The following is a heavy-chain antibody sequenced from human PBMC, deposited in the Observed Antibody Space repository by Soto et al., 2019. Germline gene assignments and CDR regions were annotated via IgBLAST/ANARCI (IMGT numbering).Heavy chain of an antibody. Sequence: QVQLQQWGAGLLKPSETLSLTCAVYGGSFSGYYWTWIRQPPGTGLEWIGEINHSGSTNYNPSLKSRVTISVDTSKNQFPLKLTSVTAADTAVYYCARDKITGPFDYWGQGTLVTVSS. V-gene: IGHV4-34*01. CDR1: GGSFSGYY. J-gene: IGHJ4*02. CDR3: ARDKITGPFDY. CDR2: INHSGST. D-gene: IGHD2-8*02.